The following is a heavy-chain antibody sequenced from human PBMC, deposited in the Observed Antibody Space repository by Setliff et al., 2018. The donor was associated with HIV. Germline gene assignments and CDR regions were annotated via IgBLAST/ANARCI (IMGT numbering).Heavy chain of an antibody. CDR3: AREKPGTATTEFDS. V-gene: IGHV4-59*11. Sequence: PSETLSLTCAVSGDSLSGHYWNWIRQSPGKGLEWIGYIYHDGRAAYNPPLQGRVSISLDTSRNHLSPKLNSVTAADAAVYYCAREKPGTATTEFDSWGQGTLVTVSS. J-gene: IGHJ4*02. CDR2: IYHDGRA. CDR1: GDSLSGHY. D-gene: IGHD1-7*01.